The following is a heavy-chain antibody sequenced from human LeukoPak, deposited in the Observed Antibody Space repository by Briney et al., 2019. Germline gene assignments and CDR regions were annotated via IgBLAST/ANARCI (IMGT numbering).Heavy chain of an antibody. CDR1: GFTFSSYW. CDR3: AKANAPIVVVTATPFDY. V-gene: IGHV3-23*01. CDR2: VSGSGGST. J-gene: IGHJ4*02. Sequence: PGGSLRLSCAASGFTFSSYWMSWVRQAPGKGLEWVSAVSGSGGSTYYADSVKGRFTISRDNSKNTLYLQMNSLRAEDTAVYYCAKANAPIVVVTATPFDYWGLGTLVTVSS. D-gene: IGHD2-21*02.